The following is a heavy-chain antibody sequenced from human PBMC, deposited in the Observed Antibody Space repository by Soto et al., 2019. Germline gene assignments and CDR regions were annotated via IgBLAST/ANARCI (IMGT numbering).Heavy chain of an antibody. CDR2: IYPKEDRA. CDR1: GYIFKNYG. D-gene: IGHD4-17*01. V-gene: IGHV1-18*01. J-gene: IGHJ4*02. Sequence: QVQLVQSGAEVQKPGASVKVSCKTSGYIFKNYGISWVRQAPGQGLEWLGWIYPKEDRANIAQKFQGRVTLTTDTPTSTAYIELRSLRFDDSAVYFCARDIDYDIDYWGQGTLVTVSS. CDR3: ARDIDYDIDY.